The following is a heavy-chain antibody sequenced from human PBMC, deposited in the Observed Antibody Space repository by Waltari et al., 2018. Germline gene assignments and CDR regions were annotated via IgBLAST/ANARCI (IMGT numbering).Heavy chain of an antibody. V-gene: IGHV1-69*05. CDR1: GGTFSSYA. Sequence: QVQLVQSGAEVKKPGSSVKVSCKASGGTFSSYATSWVRPAPGQGIEWMGGIIPIFGTANYAQKFQGRVTIPTDESTSTDYMELSSLRSEDTAVYYCARDANEYSSSHYFDYWGQGTLVTVSS. CDR2: IIPIFGTA. J-gene: IGHJ4*02. CDR3: ARDANEYSSSHYFDY. D-gene: IGHD6-6*01.